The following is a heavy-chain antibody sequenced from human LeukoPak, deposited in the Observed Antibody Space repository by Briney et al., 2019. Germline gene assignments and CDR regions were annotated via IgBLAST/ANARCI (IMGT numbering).Heavy chain of an antibody. CDR1: GGSISSGSYY. CDR3: AREGYGGNEESCWFDP. Sequence: SQTLSLTCTVSGGSISSGSYYWSWIRQPAGKGLEWIGHIYTSGSTNYNPSLKSRVTISVDTSKNQFSLKLSSVTAADTAVYYCAREGYGGNEESCWFDPWGQGTLVTVSS. J-gene: IGHJ5*02. CDR2: IYTSGST. D-gene: IGHD4-23*01. V-gene: IGHV4-61*09.